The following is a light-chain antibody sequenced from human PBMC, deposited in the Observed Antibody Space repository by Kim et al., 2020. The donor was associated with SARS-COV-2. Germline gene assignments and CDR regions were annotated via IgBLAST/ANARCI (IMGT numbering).Light chain of an antibody. V-gene: IGLV1-40*01. Sequence: QSALTQPPSVSGAPGQWVTISCTGSSINIGAGYLVSWYQQFPGTAPKLLIYGNNNRPSGVSDRFSDSKSGTSASLAITGLQAEDEADYYCLSYDSSPSLVVFGGGTQLTVL. CDR2: GNN. CDR1: SINIGAGYL. J-gene: IGLJ2*01. CDR3: LSYDSSPSLVV.